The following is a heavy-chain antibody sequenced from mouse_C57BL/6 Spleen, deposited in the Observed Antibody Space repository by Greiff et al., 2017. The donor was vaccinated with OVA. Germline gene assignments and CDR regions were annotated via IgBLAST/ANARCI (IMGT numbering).Heavy chain of an antibody. Sequence: QVQLQQSGAELVRPGASVKLSCKASGYTFTDYYINWVKQRPGQGLEWIARIYPGSGNTYYNEKFKGKATLTAEKSSSTAYMQLSSLTSEDSAVYFCARYDYGGFDYWGQGTTRTVSS. CDR3: ARYDYGGFDY. J-gene: IGHJ2*01. V-gene: IGHV1-76*01. CDR2: IYPGSGNT. D-gene: IGHD2-4*01. CDR1: GYTFTDYY.